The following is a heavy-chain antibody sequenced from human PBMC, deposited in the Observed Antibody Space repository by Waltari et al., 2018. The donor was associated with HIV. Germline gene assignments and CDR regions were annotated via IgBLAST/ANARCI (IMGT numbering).Heavy chain of an antibody. CDR3: ARALIAVAGTFYFDY. V-gene: IGHV3-53*01. CDR2: IYIGGST. J-gene: IGHJ4*02. CDR1: GFTVSSNY. D-gene: IGHD6-19*01. Sequence: EVQLVEPGGGLIQPGGSLGLSCAASGFTVSSNYLNRVRRAPGKGLEWVSVIYIGGSTYYADSVKGRFTISRDNSKNTLYLQMNSLRAEDTAVYYCARALIAVAGTFYFDYWGQGTLVTVSS.